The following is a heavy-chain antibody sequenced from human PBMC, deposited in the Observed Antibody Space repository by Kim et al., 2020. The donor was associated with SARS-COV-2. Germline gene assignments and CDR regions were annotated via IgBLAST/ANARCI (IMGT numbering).Heavy chain of an antibody. D-gene: IGHD7-27*01. V-gene: IGHV4-39*01. CDR3: ARSKTGGFDY. J-gene: IGHJ4*02. CDR2: IYYSGST. CDR1: GGSISSSSYY. Sequence: SETLSLTCTVSGGSISSSSYYWGWIRQPPGKGLEWIGSIYYSGSTYYNPSLKSRVTISVDTSKNQFSLMLSSVTAADTAVYYCARSKTGGFDYWGQGTLV.